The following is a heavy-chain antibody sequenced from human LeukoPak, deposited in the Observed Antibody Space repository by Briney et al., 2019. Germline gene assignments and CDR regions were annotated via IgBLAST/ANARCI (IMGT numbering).Heavy chain of an antibody. D-gene: IGHD3-16*02. CDR1: GLTFSSYA. V-gene: IGHV3-23*01. CDR3: AKVRPGDRHKYYFDY. CDR2: ISGSGGST. J-gene: IGHJ4*02. Sequence: PGGSLRLSCAASGLTFSSYAMSWVRQAPGKGLEWVSAISGSGGSTYYAGSVKGRFTISRDNSKNTLYLQMSSLRAEDTAVYYCAKVRPGDRHKYYFDYWGQGTLVTVSS.